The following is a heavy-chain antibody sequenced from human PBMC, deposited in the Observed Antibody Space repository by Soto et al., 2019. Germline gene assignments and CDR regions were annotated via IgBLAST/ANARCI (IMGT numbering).Heavy chain of an antibody. Sequence: EVQLLESGGGLVQPGGSLRLSCAASGFTFSSYAMTWVRQAPGKGLEWVSVISGSGGSTYYADSVKGRFTISRDNSKNTLYLQMHSLRAEDTAVYYCAKDIGEAATPSWMNSWGQGTLVTVSS. J-gene: IGHJ4*02. D-gene: IGHD2-15*01. V-gene: IGHV3-23*01. CDR2: ISGSGGST. CDR1: GFTFSSYA. CDR3: AKDIGEAATPSWMNS.